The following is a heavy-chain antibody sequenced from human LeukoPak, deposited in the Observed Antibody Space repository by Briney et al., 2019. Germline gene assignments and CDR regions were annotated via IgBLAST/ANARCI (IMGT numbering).Heavy chain of an antibody. J-gene: IGHJ5*02. V-gene: IGHV3-9*01. Sequence: GGSLRLSCATSGFTFSSNWMSWVRHAPGKGLEWVSGISWNSGSIGYADSVKGRFTISRDNAKNSLYLQMNSLRAEDTALYYCAKVAVAGPFDPWGQGTLVTVSS. D-gene: IGHD6-19*01. CDR1: GFTFSSNW. CDR2: ISWNSGSI. CDR3: AKVAVAGPFDP.